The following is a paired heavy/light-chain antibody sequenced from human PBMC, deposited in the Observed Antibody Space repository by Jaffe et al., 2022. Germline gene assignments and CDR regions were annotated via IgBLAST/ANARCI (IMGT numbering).Light chain of an antibody. CDR2: KAS. J-gene: IGKJ1*01. CDR3: QQYNSYWWT. Sequence: DIQMTQSPSTLSASVGDRVTITCRASQSISSWLAWYQQKPGKAPKLLIYKASSLESGVPSRFSGSGSGTEFTLTISSLQPDDFATYYCQQYNSYWWTFGQGTKVEIK. CDR1: QSISSW. V-gene: IGKV1-5*03.
Heavy chain of an antibody. V-gene: IGHV3-30*02. Sequence: QVQLVESGGGVVQPGGSLRLSCAASGFTFSSYGMHWVRQAPGKGLEWVAFIRYDGSNKYYADSVKGRFTISRDNSKNTLYLQMNSLRAEDTAVYYCAKDRSRTITFGGVTPGPGGWGQGTLVTVSS. D-gene: IGHD3-16*01. CDR1: GFTFSSYG. CDR3: AKDRSRTITFGGVTPGPGG. J-gene: IGHJ4*02. CDR2: IRYDGSNK.